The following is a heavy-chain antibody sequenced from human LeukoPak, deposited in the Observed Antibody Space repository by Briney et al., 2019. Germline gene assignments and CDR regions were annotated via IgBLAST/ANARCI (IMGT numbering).Heavy chain of an antibody. J-gene: IGHJ4*02. CDR3: ARDGSPYYDSSGYYRIFDY. CDR2: ISSSGSTI. Sequence: GGSLRLSCAASGFTFSDYYMSWIRQAPGKGLEWVSYISSSGSTIYYADSVKGRFTIPRDNAKNSLYLQMNSLRAEDTAVYYCARDGSPYYDSSGYYRIFDYWGQGTLVTVSS. V-gene: IGHV3-11*01. D-gene: IGHD3-22*01. CDR1: GFTFSDYY.